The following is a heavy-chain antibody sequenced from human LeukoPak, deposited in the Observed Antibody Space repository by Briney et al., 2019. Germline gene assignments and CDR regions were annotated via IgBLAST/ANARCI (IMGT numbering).Heavy chain of an antibody. V-gene: IGHV3-21*01. D-gene: IGHD1-1*01. Sequence: GGSLRLSCAASGFTSITYNMNWVRQAPGKGLEWVSSISGTSSYIYYADSVKGRFTISRDNAKNSLYLQMNRLRADDTAVYYCARELQLERLAFGKEGSAFDYWGQGTLVTVSS. CDR2: ISGTSSYI. CDR3: ARELQLERLAFGKEGSAFDY. CDR1: GFTSITYN. J-gene: IGHJ4*02.